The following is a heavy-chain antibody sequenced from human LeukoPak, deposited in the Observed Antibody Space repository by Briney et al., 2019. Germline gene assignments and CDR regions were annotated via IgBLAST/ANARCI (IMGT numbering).Heavy chain of an antibody. D-gene: IGHD4/OR15-4a*01. CDR1: GYTFTSCG. J-gene: IGHJ4*02. V-gene: IGHV1-18*01. Sequence: GASVKVSCKASGYTFTSCGISWVRQAPGQGLEWMGWISGYNDNAKYAQKVLGRVTMTTDTSTSTAYTEVRSLRSDDTAVYYCVRDLGFGALDYWGQGTLVIVSS. CDR3: VRDLGFGALDY. CDR2: ISGYNDNA.